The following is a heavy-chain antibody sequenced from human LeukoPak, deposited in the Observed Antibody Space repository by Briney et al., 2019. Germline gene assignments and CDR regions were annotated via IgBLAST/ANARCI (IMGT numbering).Heavy chain of an antibody. CDR3: AREGLRIDDFDI. CDR1: GFTFSSYG. D-gene: IGHD4-17*01. V-gene: IGHV3-33*01. J-gene: IGHJ3*02. Sequence: GGSLRLSCAASGFTFSSYGMHWVRQAPGKGLEWVAVIWYDGSNKYYADSVKGRFTISRDNSKNTLYLQMNSLRAEDTAVYYCAREGLRIDDFDIWGQGKMVTVSS. CDR2: IWYDGSNK.